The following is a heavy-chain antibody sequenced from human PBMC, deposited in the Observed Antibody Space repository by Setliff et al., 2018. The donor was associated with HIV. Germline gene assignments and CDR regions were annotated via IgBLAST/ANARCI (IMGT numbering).Heavy chain of an antibody. J-gene: IGHJ6*03. V-gene: IGHV3-49*04. CDR2: IRSKRYGGTP. CDR1: GLNFSTYD. CDR3: TREVVTTSLGNYYFMDV. Sequence: GGSLRLSCAASGLNFSTYDIHWVRQAPGKGLEWVGFIRSKRYGGTPQYAASVKGRFTISRDDSKSIAYLQMNSLKTDDSAVYYCTREVVTTSLGNYYFMDVWGNGTTVTVSS. D-gene: IGHD2-21*02.